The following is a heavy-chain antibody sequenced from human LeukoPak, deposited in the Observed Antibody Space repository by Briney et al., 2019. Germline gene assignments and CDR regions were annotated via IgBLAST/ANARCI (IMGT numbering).Heavy chain of an antibody. J-gene: IGHJ4*02. CDR2: INYGGST. V-gene: IGHV4-39*01. Sequence: SETLSLTCTLSGGSISSSDYYCGSGRQPPGKGLGWFGSINYGGSTYYSPSLKSQVTRSVTTSKNQCALKLNHVPAADTAVYYRARHWVGGIPVDYWGQGTLVTVSS. D-gene: IGHD1-1*01. CDR1: GGSISSSDYY. CDR3: ARHWVGGIPVDY.